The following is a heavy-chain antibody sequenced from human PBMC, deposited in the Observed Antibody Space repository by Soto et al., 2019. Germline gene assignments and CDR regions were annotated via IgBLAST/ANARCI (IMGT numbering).Heavy chain of an antibody. D-gene: IGHD1-26*01. J-gene: IGHJ5*02. CDR1: GFTFDDYA. CDR3: AKDISRRRSQTNWFDP. V-gene: IGHV3-9*01. CDR2: ISWNSGSI. Sequence: EVQLVESGGGLVQPGRSLRPSCAASGFTFDDYAMHWVRQAPGKGLEWVSGISWNSGSIGYADSVKGRFTISRDNAKNSLYLQMNSLRAEDTALYYCAKDISRRRSQTNWFDPWGQGTLVTVSS.